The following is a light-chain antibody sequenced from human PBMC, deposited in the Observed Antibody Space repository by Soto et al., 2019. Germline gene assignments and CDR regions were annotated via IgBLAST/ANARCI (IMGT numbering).Light chain of an antibody. CDR1: QDISNY. CDR3: QQYDNLPSLT. V-gene: IGKV1-33*01. Sequence: DIQMTQSPSSLSASVGDRVTITCQASQDISNYLNWYLQKPGKAPKLLIYDASNLETGVPSRFSGMGSGTDFTFTISSLQPEDVATYYCQQYDNLPSLTFGGGTKVEI. J-gene: IGKJ4*01. CDR2: DAS.